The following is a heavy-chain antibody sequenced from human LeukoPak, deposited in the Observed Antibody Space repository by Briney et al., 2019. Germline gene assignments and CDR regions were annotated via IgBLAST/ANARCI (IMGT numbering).Heavy chain of an antibody. CDR3: ARVTDCSSTSCYRRYYYMDV. V-gene: IGHV3-20*04. Sequence: GGSLRLSCAASGFTFDVYGMSWVRQAPEKGLEWVSGINWYGGSTGYADFVKGRFTISRDNAKNSLYLQMNSLRGEDTALYYCARVTDCSSTSCYRRYYYMDVWGKGTTVTVSS. J-gene: IGHJ6*03. CDR1: GFTFDVYG. D-gene: IGHD2-2*01. CDR2: INWYGGST.